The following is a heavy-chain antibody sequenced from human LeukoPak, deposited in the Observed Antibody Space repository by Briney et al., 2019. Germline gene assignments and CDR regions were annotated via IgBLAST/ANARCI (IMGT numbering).Heavy chain of an antibody. CDR2: ISWNSGSI. V-gene: IGHV3-9*01. Sequence: GGSLRLSCAASGFTFDDYAMHWVRQAPGKGLEWVSGISWNSGSIGYADSVKGRFTISRDNAKNSLYLQMNSLRAEDTAVYYCARVRWFGELLYFDYWGQGTLVTVSS. D-gene: IGHD3-10*01. J-gene: IGHJ4*02. CDR1: GFTFDDYA. CDR3: ARVRWFGELLYFDY.